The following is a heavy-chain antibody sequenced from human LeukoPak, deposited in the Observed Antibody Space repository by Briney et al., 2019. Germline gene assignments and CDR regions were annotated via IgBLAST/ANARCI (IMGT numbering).Heavy chain of an antibody. J-gene: IGHJ4*02. D-gene: IGHD6-13*01. CDR2: INTSGAYI. CDR1: GFAFRNFT. Sequence: GGSLRLSCAASGFAFRNFTLTWVRQAPGKGLGWVYSINTSGAYIYNADSVNGRSTISRDNAKDSLSLQMNNLRGEDTAVYFCARGTQHTSSWYHSFYNFDFWGQGTMVAVSS. CDR3: ARGTQHTSSWYHSFYNFDF. V-gene: IGHV3-21*06.